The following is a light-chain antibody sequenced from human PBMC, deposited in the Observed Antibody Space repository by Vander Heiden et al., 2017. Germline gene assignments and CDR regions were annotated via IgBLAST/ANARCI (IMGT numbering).Light chain of an antibody. V-gene: IGLV3-21*02. J-gene: IGLJ3*02. Sequence: SYVLTLPPSVSVAPGQTARITCGGHNIEIKSVHWYQQNSGQAPVVVVYDDSDRPSEIPERFSGSNSGNTATLTITRVEAGNEADYYWQVWDSSSDHPVFGGGTRLTVL. CDR1: NIEIKS. CDR3: QVWDSSSDHPV. CDR2: DDS.